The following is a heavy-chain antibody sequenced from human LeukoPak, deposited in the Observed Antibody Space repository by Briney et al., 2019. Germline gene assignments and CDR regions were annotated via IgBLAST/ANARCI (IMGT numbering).Heavy chain of an antibody. Sequence: PSETLSLTCTVSGGSISSSSYYWGWIRQPPGKGLEWIGSTYYSGSTYYNPSLKSRVTISVDTSKNQFSLKLSSVTAADTAVYYCARLGRDAFDIWGQGTMVTVSS. V-gene: IGHV4-39*01. CDR3: ARLGRDAFDI. CDR1: GGSISSSSYY. CDR2: TYYSGST. J-gene: IGHJ3*02.